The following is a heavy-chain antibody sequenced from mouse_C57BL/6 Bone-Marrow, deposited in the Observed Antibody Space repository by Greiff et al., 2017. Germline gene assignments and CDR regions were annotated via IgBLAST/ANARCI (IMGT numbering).Heavy chain of an antibody. CDR2: ISNGGGST. Sequence: EVMPVESGGGLVQPGGSLKLSCAASGFTFSDYYMYWVRQTPEKRLEWVAYISNGGGSTYYPDTVKGRFTISRDNAKNTLYLQMSRLKSEDTAMYYCAREGVYYASFAYWGQGTLVTVSA. D-gene: IGHD2-1*01. V-gene: IGHV5-12*01. CDR1: GFTFSDYY. CDR3: AREGVYYASFAY. J-gene: IGHJ3*01.